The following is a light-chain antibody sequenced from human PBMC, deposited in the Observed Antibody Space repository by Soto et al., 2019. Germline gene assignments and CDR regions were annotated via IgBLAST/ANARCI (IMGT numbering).Light chain of an antibody. Sequence: ETVLTQSPATLSLSPEEVATLSCRASQSVSAHLAWYQQKPGQAPRLLIYDASNRATDIPARFSGSGSGTAFSFTMSSLEPEEIAVYYCQQRNNWPPTFGKGTKV. V-gene: IGKV3-11*01. CDR3: QQRNNWPPT. CDR2: DAS. J-gene: IGKJ1*01. CDR1: QSVSAH.